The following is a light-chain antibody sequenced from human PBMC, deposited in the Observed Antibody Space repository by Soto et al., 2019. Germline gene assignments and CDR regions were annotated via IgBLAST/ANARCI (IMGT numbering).Light chain of an antibody. V-gene: IGKV1-17*01. CDR3: QHYNSYSEA. Sequence: IQMTQSPSSLSASVGDRVTITFLASQDISDDVGWYQQTPGKAPKLLISGASRLQSGVPSRFSGSGSGTEFTLTISSLQPDDFATYYCQHYNSYSEAFGQGTKVDIK. J-gene: IGKJ1*01. CDR1: QDISDD. CDR2: GAS.